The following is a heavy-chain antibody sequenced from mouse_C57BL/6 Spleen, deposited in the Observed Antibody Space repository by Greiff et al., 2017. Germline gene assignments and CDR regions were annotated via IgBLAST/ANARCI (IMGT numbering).Heavy chain of an antibody. Sequence: EVQRVESGGGLVKPGGSLKLSCAASGFTFSSYAMSWVRQTPEKRLEWVATISDGGSYTYYPDNVKGRFTISRDNAKNNLYLQMSHLKSEDTAMYYCARAHYGYAWLAYWGQGTLVTVSA. CDR3: ARAHYGYAWLAY. D-gene: IGHD2-2*01. CDR2: ISDGGSYT. V-gene: IGHV5-4*01. CDR1: GFTFSSYA. J-gene: IGHJ3*01.